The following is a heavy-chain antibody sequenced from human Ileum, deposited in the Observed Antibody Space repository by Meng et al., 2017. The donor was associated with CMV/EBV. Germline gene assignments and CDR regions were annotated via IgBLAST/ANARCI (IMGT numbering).Heavy chain of an antibody. Sequence: EVELGGSGVGLVQPGGSLRFSCAASGFTFSDKYMSWVRQAPGKGLEWVSVIYTGGTTYYADSVKGRFIISRDNSKNTLYLHMNSLRAEDTALYYCARVRDGYNYWFFDYWGQGILVTVSS. J-gene: IGHJ4*02. CDR1: GFTFSDKY. CDR2: IYTGGTT. D-gene: IGHD5-24*01. CDR3: ARVRDGYNYWFFDY. V-gene: IGHV3-66*01.